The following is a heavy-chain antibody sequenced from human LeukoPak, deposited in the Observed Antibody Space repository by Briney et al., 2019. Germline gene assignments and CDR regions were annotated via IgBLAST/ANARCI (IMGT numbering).Heavy chain of an antibody. CDR2: IRYDGSNK. CDR3: AKRPSQSSVVVPSEYFQH. V-gene: IGHV3-30*02. CDR1: GFTFSSYG. Sequence: GGSLRLSCAASGFTFSSYGMHWVRQAPGKGLEWVAFIRYDGSNKYYADSVKGRFTISRDNSKNTLYLQMNSLRAEDTAVYYCAKRPSQSSVVVPSEYFQHWGQGTLVTVSS. J-gene: IGHJ1*01. D-gene: IGHD2-2*01.